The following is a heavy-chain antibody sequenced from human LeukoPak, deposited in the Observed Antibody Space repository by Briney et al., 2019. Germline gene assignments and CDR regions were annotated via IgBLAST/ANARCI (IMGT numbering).Heavy chain of an antibody. CDR3: ARHSNQHSSNWQPFFDY. Sequence: SETLSLTCTVSGGSISSSSYYWGWIRQPPGKGLEWIGYIYYSGSTNYNPSLKSRVTISVDTSKNQFSLKLSSVTAADTAVYYCARHSNQHSSNWQPFFDYWGQGTLVTVSS. CDR1: GGSISSSSYY. CDR2: IYYSGST. J-gene: IGHJ4*02. V-gene: IGHV4-61*05. D-gene: IGHD6-13*01.